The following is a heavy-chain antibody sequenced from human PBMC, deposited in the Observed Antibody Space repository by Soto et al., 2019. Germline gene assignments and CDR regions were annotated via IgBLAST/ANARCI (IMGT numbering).Heavy chain of an antibody. V-gene: IGHV4-39*01. D-gene: IGHD1-26*01. CDR3: ARHIPSIIVGATWRAWFDP. CDR1: GGSISSSSYY. J-gene: IGHJ5*02. Sequence: QLQLQESGTGLVKPSETLSLTCTVSGGSISSSSYYWGWIRQPPGKGLEWIGSIYYSGSTYYNPSLKSLVTISVDTSKNQFSLKLSAVTAAYTAVYYCARHIPSIIVGATWRAWFDPWGQGTLVTVSS. CDR2: IYYSGST.